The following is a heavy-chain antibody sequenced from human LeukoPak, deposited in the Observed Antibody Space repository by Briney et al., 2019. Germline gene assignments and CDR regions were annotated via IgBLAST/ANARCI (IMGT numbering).Heavy chain of an antibody. V-gene: IGHV4-34*01. Sequence: SETLSLTCAVYGGSFSGYYWSWIRQPPGKGLEWIGEINHSGSTNYNPSLKSRVTISVDTSKNQFSLKLSSVTAADTAVYYCARGVDYGDLGWLDPWGQGTLVTVSS. CDR3: ARGVDYGDLGWLDP. CDR1: GGSFSGYY. D-gene: IGHD4-17*01. CDR2: INHSGST. J-gene: IGHJ5*02.